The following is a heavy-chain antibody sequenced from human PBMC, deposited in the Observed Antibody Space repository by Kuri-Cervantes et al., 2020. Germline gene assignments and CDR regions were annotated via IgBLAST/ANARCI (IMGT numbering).Heavy chain of an antibody. D-gene: IGHD6-19*01. CDR1: GGSFSGYY. CDR2: INHSGST. CDR3: ARRGIAVAVAFDI. J-gene: IGHJ3*02. Sequence: SQTLSLTCAVYGGSFSGYYWSWIRQPPGKGPEWIGEINHSGSTNYNPSLKSRVTISVDTSKNQFSLKLSSVTAADTAVYYCARRGIAVAVAFDIWGQGTMVTVSS. V-gene: IGHV4-34*01.